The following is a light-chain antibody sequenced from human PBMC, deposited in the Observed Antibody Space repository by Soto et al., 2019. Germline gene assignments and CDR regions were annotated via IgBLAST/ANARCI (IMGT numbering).Light chain of an antibody. CDR1: QGIGND. Sequence: DIQMTQSPSSLSASVGDSVTITCRASQGIGNDLGWYQQKPGKAPKRLIYGASNLQSGVPSRFSGSEFGTEFTLTISSLQPEDSATYYCQQYYNYPLTFGGGTKVEVK. V-gene: IGKV1-17*01. CDR3: QQYYNYPLT. J-gene: IGKJ4*01. CDR2: GAS.